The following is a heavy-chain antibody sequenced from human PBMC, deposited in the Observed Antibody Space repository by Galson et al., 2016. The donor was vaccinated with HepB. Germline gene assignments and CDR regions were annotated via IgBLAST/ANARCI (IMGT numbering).Heavy chain of an antibody. V-gene: IGHV1-46*01. CDR2: INPSGGST. Sequence: SVKVSCKASGYTFTSYYMHWVRQAPGQGLEWMGLINPSGGSTTYAQNFQGRVTMTSDASISTAYMELSGLRSEDTAVYYCARTMVRGVPGFDIWGQGTMVAVSS. D-gene: IGHD3-10*01. J-gene: IGHJ3*02. CDR1: GYTFTSYY. CDR3: ARTMVRGVPGFDI.